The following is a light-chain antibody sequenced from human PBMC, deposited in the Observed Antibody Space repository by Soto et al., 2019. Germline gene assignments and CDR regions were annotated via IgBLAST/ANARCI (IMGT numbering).Light chain of an antibody. CDR3: QQYNSYSPT. V-gene: IGKV1-5*03. J-gene: IGKJ4*01. Sequence: DIQMTQSPSTLSASVGDRVTITCRASQSISSWLAWYQQKPGKAPKLLIYGASSLESVVPSRFSGSGSGTEFTLTISSLQPDDFATYYCQQYNSYSPTFGGGTKVEIK. CDR2: GAS. CDR1: QSISSW.